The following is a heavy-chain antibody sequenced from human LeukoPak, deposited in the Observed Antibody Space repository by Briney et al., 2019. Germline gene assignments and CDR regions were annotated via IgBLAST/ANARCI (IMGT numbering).Heavy chain of an antibody. CDR2: ISGSGSTI. CDR3: ARGFTYFDILTGFHDRLDYFDY. CDR1: GFTFSNYE. D-gene: IGHD3-9*01. Sequence: PGGSLRLSCAASGFTFSNYEMNWVRQAPGKGLDWVSYISGSGSTIYYADSVRGRFTISRDNAKKSLYLQMNSLRAEDTAVYYCARGFTYFDILTGFHDRLDYFDYWGQGTLVTVSS. J-gene: IGHJ4*02. V-gene: IGHV3-48*03.